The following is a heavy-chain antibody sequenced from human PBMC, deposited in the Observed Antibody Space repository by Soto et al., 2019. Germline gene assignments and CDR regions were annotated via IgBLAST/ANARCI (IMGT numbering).Heavy chain of an antibody. CDR3: VFLIMVRGVIFLY. Sequence: SETLSLTCTVSGGSISSYYWSWIRQPPGKGLEWIGYIYYSGSTNYNPSLKSRVTISVDTSKNQFSLKLSSVTAADTAVYYCVFLIMVRGVIFLYWAQGTLVPASS. CDR1: GGSISSYY. J-gene: IGHJ4*02. D-gene: IGHD3-10*01. V-gene: IGHV4-59*08. CDR2: IYYSGST.